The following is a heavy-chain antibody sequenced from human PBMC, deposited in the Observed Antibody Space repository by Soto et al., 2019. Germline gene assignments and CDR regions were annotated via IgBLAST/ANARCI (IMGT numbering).Heavy chain of an antibody. Sequence: SETLSLTCTFSGGSISSYYWSLIRQPPGKGLEWIGYIYYSGSTNYNPSLKSRVTISVDTSKNQFSLKLSSVTAADTAVYYCARLGHYDYIWGSYRPRGYFDYWGQGTLVTVS. CDR1: GGSISSYY. CDR2: IYYSGST. CDR3: ARLGHYDYIWGSYRPRGYFDY. D-gene: IGHD3-16*02. J-gene: IGHJ4*02. V-gene: IGHV4-59*08.